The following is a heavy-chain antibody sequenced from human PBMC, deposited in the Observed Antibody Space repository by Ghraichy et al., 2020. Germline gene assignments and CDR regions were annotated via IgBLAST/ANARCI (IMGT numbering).Heavy chain of an antibody. V-gene: IGHV3-23*01. CDR1: GLSFSNYA. Sequence: GGSLRLSCAVSGLSFSNYAMNWVRQAPGKGLEWVSGITAGGSSTYYVDAVKGRFTISRDNSKNTLYLQMNTLRTEDTAVYYCAKGAYDFDYWGQGTLVTVHS. CDR2: ITAGGSST. D-gene: IGHD2-2*01. J-gene: IGHJ4*02. CDR3: AKGAYDFDY.